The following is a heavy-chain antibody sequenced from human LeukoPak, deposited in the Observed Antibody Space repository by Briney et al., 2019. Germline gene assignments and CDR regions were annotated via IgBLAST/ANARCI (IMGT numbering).Heavy chain of an antibody. CDR2: ISAYNGNT. D-gene: IGHD3-22*01. V-gene: IGHV1-18*01. CDR3: ARDPGGRGYYYGPIDY. CDR1: GYTFTSYG. Sequence: ASVKVSCKASGYTFTSYGISWVRQAPGQGLEWMGWISAYNGNTNYAQKLQGRVTMTTDTSTSTAYMELRSLRSDDTAVYYCARDPGGRGYYYGPIDYWGQGTLVTVSS. J-gene: IGHJ4*02.